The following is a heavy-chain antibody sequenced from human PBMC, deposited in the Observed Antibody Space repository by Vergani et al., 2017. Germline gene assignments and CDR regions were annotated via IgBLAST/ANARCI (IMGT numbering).Heavy chain of an antibody. Sequence: EVLLLESGGGLVQPGGSLRLSCAASGFTFSSYAMSWVRQAPGKGLEWVSAISGSGGSTYYADSVKGRFTISRDNSKNTLYLQMNSLRAEDTAVYYCAKDRSWVYYFDYWGQGTLVTVSS. CDR1: GFTFSSYA. J-gene: IGHJ4*02. V-gene: IGHV3-23*01. CDR3: AKDRSWVYYFDY. D-gene: IGHD6-13*01. CDR2: ISGSGGST.